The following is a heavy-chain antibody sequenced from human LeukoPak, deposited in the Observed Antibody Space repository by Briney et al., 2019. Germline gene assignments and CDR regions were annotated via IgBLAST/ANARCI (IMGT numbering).Heavy chain of an antibody. CDR3: ARVPGGYYDSSGYLDY. D-gene: IGHD3-22*01. V-gene: IGHV4-34*01. CDR1: GGSFSGYY. CDR2: INHSGST. J-gene: IGHJ4*02. Sequence: SETLSLTCAVYGGSFSGYYWSWIRQPPGKGLEWIGEINHSGSTNDNPSLKSRVTISVDTSKNQFSLKLSSVTAADTAVYYCARVPGGYYDSSGYLDYWGQGTLVTVSS.